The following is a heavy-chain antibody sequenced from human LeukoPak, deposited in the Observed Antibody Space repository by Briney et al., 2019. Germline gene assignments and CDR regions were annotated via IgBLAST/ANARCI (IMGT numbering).Heavy chain of an antibody. Sequence: SGTLSLTCAVSGGSISSSNWWSWVRQPPEKGLEWIGEIYHSGSTNYNPSLKSRVTISVDKSKNQFSLKLSSVTAADTAVYYCARASHWNQLHYFDFWRQGTLDSVSS. V-gene: IGHV4-4*02. CDR3: ARASHWNQLHYFDF. CDR2: IYHSGST. J-gene: IGHJ4*02. D-gene: IGHD1-1*01. CDR1: GGSISSSNW.